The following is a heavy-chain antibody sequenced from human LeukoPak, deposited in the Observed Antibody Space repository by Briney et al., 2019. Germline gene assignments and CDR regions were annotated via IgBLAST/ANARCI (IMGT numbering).Heavy chain of an antibody. CDR2: ISSNGGST. D-gene: IGHD1-26*01. CDR1: GLTFSSYA. CDR3: ARNSGSYYYFDY. J-gene: IGHJ4*02. V-gene: IGHV3-64*01. Sequence: GGSLRLSCAASGLTFSSYAMHWVRQAPGKGLEYVSAISSNGGSTYYANSVKGRFTISRDNSKNTLYLQMGSLRAEDMAVYYCARNSGSYYYFDYWGQGTLVTVSS.